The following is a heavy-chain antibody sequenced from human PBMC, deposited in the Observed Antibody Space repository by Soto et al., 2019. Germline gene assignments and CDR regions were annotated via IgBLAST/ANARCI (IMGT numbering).Heavy chain of an antibody. CDR1: GASVSYGSYF. J-gene: IGHJ4*02. D-gene: IGHD1-1*01. CDR3: AKERPTTTCFDY. CDR2: IYYSGST. V-gene: IGHV4-61*01. Sequence: SETLSLTCAVSGASVSYGSYFWSWIRQPPGKGLEWIGYIYYSGSTNYNPSLKRRVTMSLDTSENQLSLKLISVTAEDTAVYYCAKERPTTTCFDYWGPGTLVTVSS.